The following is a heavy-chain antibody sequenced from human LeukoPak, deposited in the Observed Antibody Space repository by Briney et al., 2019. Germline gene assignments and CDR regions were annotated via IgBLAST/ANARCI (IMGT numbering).Heavy chain of an antibody. J-gene: IGHJ4*02. CDR2: VDFAGVA. D-gene: IGHD7-27*01. CDR1: GFTVSNNY. CDR3: ARDIRGTGGFDYLAS. Sequence: GGSLRLSCEASGFTVSNNYMTWVRQAPGEGLEWVAVVDFAGVAYYAESVKGRFTVSRDHSKNTLYLQMNSLRAEDTAVYHCARDIRGTGGFDYLASWGQGTLVTVSS. V-gene: IGHV3-66*01.